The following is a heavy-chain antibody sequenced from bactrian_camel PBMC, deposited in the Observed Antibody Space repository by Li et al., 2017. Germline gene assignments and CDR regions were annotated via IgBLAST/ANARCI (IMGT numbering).Heavy chain of an antibody. CDR3: AADDHPFFACYANTIAYAHTY. CDR2: IHKDGTT. D-gene: IGHD4*01. CDR1: GNIASSYC. Sequence: QVQLVESGGGLVQPGGSLGLSCAASGNIASSYCMGWFRQAPGNERDGLATIHKDGTTSYADSAKGRFSISVDNANNKLYLDMNDLKPEDTARYICAADDHPFFACYANTIAYAHTYWGQGTQVTVS. V-gene: IGHV3S53*01. J-gene: IGHJ4*01.